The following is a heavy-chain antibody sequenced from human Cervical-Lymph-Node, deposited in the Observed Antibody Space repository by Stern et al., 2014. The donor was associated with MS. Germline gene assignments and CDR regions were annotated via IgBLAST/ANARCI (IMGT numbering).Heavy chain of an antibody. Sequence: VQLVESGAEVKKPGSSVTVSCKASGGTFRNYAITWFRQAPGRGLEWMGDTNPLFGTTNYAQKFQGRGTMTAHESTATAYMELSGLRSEDTAVYYCAGDRHSSGFDHWGQGTLVTVSS. CDR2: TNPLFGTT. CDR3: AGDRHSSGFDH. D-gene: IGHD3-22*01. V-gene: IGHV1-69*01. J-gene: IGHJ4*02. CDR1: GGTFRNYA.